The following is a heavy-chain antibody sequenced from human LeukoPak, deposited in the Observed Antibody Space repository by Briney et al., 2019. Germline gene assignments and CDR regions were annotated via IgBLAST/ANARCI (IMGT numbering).Heavy chain of an antibody. CDR3: ARINWYFDL. CDR2: IFNDGTA. V-gene: IGHV4-30-4*08. Sequence: SETLSLTCTVSGDSIRTTDYYWGWVRQPPGKGLEWLGYIFNDGTAYYNPSLKSRVTVSVDTSKNQFSLEVTSVTAADTAVYYSARINWYFDLWGRGTLVTVSS. J-gene: IGHJ2*01. CDR1: GDSIRTTDYY.